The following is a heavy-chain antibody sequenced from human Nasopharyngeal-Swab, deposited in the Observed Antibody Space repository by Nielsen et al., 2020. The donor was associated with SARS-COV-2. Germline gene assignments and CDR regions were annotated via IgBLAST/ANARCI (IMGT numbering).Heavy chain of an antibody. D-gene: IGHD2-8*01. Sequence: WIRQPPGKGLEWMAVISYDGVKKFYADSVKGRFTLSRDKSKNTLYLQMNSLRTEDTAVYYCAKDHQLIRNYYYYDMDVWGQGTTVTVSS. CDR2: ISYDGVKK. V-gene: IGHV3-30*18. CDR3: AKDHQLIRNYYYYDMDV. J-gene: IGHJ6*02.